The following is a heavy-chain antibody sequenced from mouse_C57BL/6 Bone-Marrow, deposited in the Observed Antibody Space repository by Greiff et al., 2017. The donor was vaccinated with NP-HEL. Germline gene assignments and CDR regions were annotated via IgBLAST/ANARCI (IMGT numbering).Heavy chain of an antibody. V-gene: IGHV5-17*01. CDR1: GFTFSDYG. Sequence: EVQLVESGGGLVKPGGSLKLSCAASGFTFSDYGMHWVRQAPEKGLEWVAYISSGSSTIYYADTVKGRFTISRDNAKNTLFLQMTSLRSEDTAMYYCASLYDYLYYAMDYWGQGTSVTVSS. CDR2: ISSGSSTI. CDR3: ASLYDYLYYAMDY. D-gene: IGHD2-4*01. J-gene: IGHJ4*01.